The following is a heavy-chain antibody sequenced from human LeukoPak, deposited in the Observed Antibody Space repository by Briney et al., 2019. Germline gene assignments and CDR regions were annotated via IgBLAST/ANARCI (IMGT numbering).Heavy chain of an antibody. CDR3: ARVSFGSGWWGSLDY. J-gene: IGHJ4*02. Sequence: SETLSLTCSVYGGFISNYYWSWIRQPPGKGLEWIGYIYYTGNTNYNLSLKSRVTISVDESKNQFSLKLCSVTAADTAVYYCARVSFGSGWWGSLDYWGQGTLVTVSS. CDR2: IYYTGNT. D-gene: IGHD6-19*01. CDR1: GGFISNYY. V-gene: IGHV4-59*01.